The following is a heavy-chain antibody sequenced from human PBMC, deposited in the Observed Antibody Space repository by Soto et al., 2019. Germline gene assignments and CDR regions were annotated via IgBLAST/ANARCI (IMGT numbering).Heavy chain of an antibody. D-gene: IGHD1-26*01. Sequence: EVQLLESGGGLVQPGGSLRLSCAASGFTFSTYAMTWVRQAPGKGLKWVSALSASGATTYHADSVKGRFTISRDNSKNTLYLQMNSLRAEDTAVYYCSKGISGSQYYCYGMDVWGQGTTVTVSS. V-gene: IGHV3-23*01. J-gene: IGHJ6*02. CDR3: SKGISGSQYYCYGMDV. CDR1: GFTFSTYA. CDR2: LSASGATT.